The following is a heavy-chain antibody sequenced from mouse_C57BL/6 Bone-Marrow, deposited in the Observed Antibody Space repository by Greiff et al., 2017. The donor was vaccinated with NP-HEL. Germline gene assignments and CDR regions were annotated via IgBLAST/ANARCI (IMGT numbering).Heavy chain of an antibody. CDR2: INPNNGGT. V-gene: IGHV1-22*01. CDR1: GYTFTDYD. D-gene: IGHD1-1*01. Sequence: VQLQQSGPELVKPGASVKMSCTASGYTFTDYDMHWVKQSPGKSLEWIGYINPNNGGTSYKEKVKGRATLTGDKSYSTAYMQLSSLTSEDSAVYYCARWDCSCYAMDYWGQGTSVTVSS. CDR3: ARWDCSCYAMDY. J-gene: IGHJ4*01.